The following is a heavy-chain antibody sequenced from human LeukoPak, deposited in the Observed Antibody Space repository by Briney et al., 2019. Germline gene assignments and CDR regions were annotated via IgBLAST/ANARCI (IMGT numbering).Heavy chain of an antibody. CDR1: GGTFSSYA. J-gene: IGHJ4*02. Sequence: SVKVSCKASGGTFSSYAISWVRQAPGQGLEWMGRIIPIFGTANYAQKFQGRVTITTDESTSTAYMELSSLRSEDTAVYYCARDIGPDGGYYDDYWGQGTLVTVSS. CDR2: IIPIFGTA. V-gene: IGHV1-69*05. CDR3: ARDIGPDGGYYDDY. D-gene: IGHD3-22*01.